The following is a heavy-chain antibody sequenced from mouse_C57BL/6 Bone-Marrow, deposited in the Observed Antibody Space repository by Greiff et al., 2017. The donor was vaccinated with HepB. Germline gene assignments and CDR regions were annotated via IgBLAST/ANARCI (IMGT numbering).Heavy chain of an antibody. CDR1: GYTFTSYG. CDR2: IYPRSGNT. Sequence: QVQLQQSGAELARPGASVKLSCKASGYTFTSYGISWVKQRTGQGLEWIGEIYPRSGNTYYNEKFKGKATLTADKSSSTAYMERRSLTSEDSAVYFWARSDYYGFYFDYWGQGTTLTVSS. D-gene: IGHD1-1*01. CDR3: ARSDYYGFYFDY. V-gene: IGHV1-81*01. J-gene: IGHJ2*01.